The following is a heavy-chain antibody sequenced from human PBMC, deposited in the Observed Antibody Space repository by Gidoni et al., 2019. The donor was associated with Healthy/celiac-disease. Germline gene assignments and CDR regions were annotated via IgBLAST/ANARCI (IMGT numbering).Heavy chain of an antibody. CDR1: GGTFSSYA. Sequence: QVQLVQSGAEVKKPGSSVKVSCKASGGTFSSYAISWVRQAPGQGLQWMGGIIPIFGTANYAQKFQGRVTITADESTSTAYMELSSLRSEDTAVYYCARGGPWGYYDSSGPLVYWGQGTLVTVSS. V-gene: IGHV1-69*01. D-gene: IGHD3-22*01. CDR2: IIPIFGTA. CDR3: ARGGPWGYYDSSGPLVY. J-gene: IGHJ4*02.